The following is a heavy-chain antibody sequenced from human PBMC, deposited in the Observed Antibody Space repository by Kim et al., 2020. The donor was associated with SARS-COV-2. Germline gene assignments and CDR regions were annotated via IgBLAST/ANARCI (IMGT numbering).Heavy chain of an antibody. D-gene: IGHD3-22*01. Sequence: SETLSLTCTVSGGSISSYYWSWIRQPPGKGLEWIGYIYYSGSTNYNPSLKSRVTISVDTSKNQFSLKLSSVTAADTAVYYCARGLLPFYYIDYWGQGTLVTVSS. CDR1: GGSISSYY. CDR2: IYYSGST. V-gene: IGHV4-59*13. CDR3: ARGLLPFYYIDY. J-gene: IGHJ4*02.